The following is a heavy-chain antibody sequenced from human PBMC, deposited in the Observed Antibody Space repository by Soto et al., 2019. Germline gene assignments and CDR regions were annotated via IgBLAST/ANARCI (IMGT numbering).Heavy chain of an antibody. CDR2: IAYDGRNQ. J-gene: IGHJ6*02. V-gene: IGHV3-30*18. Sequence: PGESLRLSCPTSGFTFRGYGMHWVRQAPGKGLEWVAVIAYDGRNQYYADSVKGRFTISRDNSKNTLYLQMNSLRVEDTAVYYCAKGXWDCSYKSCYYYYGMDVWGQGTKVTVSS. D-gene: IGHD2-15*01. CDR3: AKGXWDCSYKSCYYYYGMDV. CDR1: GFTFRGYG.